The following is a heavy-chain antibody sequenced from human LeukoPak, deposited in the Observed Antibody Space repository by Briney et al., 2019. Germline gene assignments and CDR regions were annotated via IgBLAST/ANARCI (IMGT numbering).Heavy chain of an antibody. J-gene: IGHJ5*02. Sequence: PGGSLRLSCAASGFTFSDYYMSWIRQAPGKGLEWVSYISSSGSTIYYADSVKGRFTISRDNAKNSLYLQMNSLRAEDTAVYYCARSRTDDYGDWWWFDPWGQGTLVTVSS. CDR2: ISSSGSTI. V-gene: IGHV3-11*01. CDR3: ARSRTDDYGDWWWFDP. CDR1: GFTFSDYY. D-gene: IGHD4-17*01.